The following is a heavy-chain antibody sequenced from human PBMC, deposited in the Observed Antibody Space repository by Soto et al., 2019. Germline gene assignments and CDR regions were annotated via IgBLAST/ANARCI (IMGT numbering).Heavy chain of an antibody. V-gene: IGHV1-24*01. D-gene: IGHD1-7*01. Sequence: GASVKVSCKVSGYTPTELSMHWVRQAPGKRLEWMGGFDPEDGETIYAQKFQGRVTMTEDTSTDTAYMELSSLRSEDTAVYYCATTLTGTTGYYYYGMDVWGQGTTVTVSS. CDR1: GYTPTELS. J-gene: IGHJ6*02. CDR3: ATTLTGTTGYYYYGMDV. CDR2: FDPEDGET.